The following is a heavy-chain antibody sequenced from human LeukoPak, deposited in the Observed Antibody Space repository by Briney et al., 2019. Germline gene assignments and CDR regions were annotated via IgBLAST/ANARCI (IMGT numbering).Heavy chain of an antibody. CDR3: AKITFDALDI. J-gene: IGHJ3*02. V-gene: IGHV4-59*01. Sequence: SETLSLTCTVSGDPIYSYYWSWLRQPPGKGLEWIAYVYYDGSTNYNPSLKSRVKLAVDTSKNQVSLNLSSVTAADTAVYYCAKITFDALDIWGQGTMVSVSS. CDR1: GDPIYSYY. CDR2: VYYDGST. D-gene: IGHD5-24*01.